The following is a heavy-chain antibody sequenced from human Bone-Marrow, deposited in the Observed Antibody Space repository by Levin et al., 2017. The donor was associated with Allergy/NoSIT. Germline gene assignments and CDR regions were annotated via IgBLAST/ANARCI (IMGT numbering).Heavy chain of an antibody. Sequence: GGSLRLSCTASGFAFSTYWMHWVRQVPGKGLAWVSRISSDGTKTDYAGSVRGRFTISRDNAKNTLYLQMASLRAEDTAVYYCAREYYGLWTGYYYDHWGPGSLVTGSS. CDR1: GFAFSTYW. V-gene: IGHV3-74*01. CDR3: AREYYGLWTGYYYDH. J-gene: IGHJ4*02. D-gene: IGHD3/OR15-3a*01. CDR2: ISSDGTKT.